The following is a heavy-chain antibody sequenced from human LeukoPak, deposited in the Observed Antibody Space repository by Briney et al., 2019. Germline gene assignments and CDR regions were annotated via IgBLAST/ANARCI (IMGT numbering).Heavy chain of an antibody. Sequence: ASAKVSCKASGDTITGYYMHRVRQATGQWLEWMGCSNPNSGGTNYAQKFQGWVTMTRDTSISTAYMELSRLRSDDTAVYYCARAWKSFGYCSGGSCHSTFGYWGQGTLVTVSS. CDR3: ARAWKSFGYCSGGSCHSTFGY. D-gene: IGHD2-15*01. J-gene: IGHJ4*02. CDR2: SNPNSGGT. CDR1: GDTITGYY. V-gene: IGHV1-2*04.